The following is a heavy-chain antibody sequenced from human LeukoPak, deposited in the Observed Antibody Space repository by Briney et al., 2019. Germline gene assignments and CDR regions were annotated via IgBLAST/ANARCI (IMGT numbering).Heavy chain of an antibody. CDR1: GFTFSSYA. D-gene: IGHD3-10*02. CDR3: AELGITMIGGV. J-gene: IGHJ6*04. V-gene: IGHV3-48*03. Sequence: GGSLRLSCAASGFTFSSYAMSWVRQAPGKGLEWVSYISSSGSTIYYADSVKGRFTISRDNAKNSLYLQMSSLRAEDTAVYYCAELGITMIGGVWGEGTTVTISS. CDR2: ISSSGSTI.